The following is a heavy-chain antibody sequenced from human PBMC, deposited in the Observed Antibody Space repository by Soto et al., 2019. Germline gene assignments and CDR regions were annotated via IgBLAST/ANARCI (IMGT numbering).Heavy chain of an antibody. CDR2: INHTGAT. CDR1: GGSISSYY. J-gene: IGHJ4*02. V-gene: IGHV4-59*01. D-gene: IGHD3-9*01. CDR3: ARGMAEEQIFYYFDY. Sequence: SETLSLTCTVSGGSISSYYWSWIRQPPGRGLEWIGEINHTGATNYNPSLKNRVTISVDTSNSQFSLKLKSVTAADTAVYYCARGMAEEQIFYYFDYWGQGALVTVSS.